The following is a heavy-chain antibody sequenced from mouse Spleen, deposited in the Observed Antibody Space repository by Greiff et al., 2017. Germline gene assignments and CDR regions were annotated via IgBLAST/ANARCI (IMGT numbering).Heavy chain of an antibody. D-gene: IGHD1-1*01. CDR1: GYTFTSYY. Sequence: QVQLKESGPELVKPGASVKMSCKASGYTFTSYYIHWVKQRPGQGLEWIGWIYPGDGSTKYNEKFKGKTTLTADKSSSTAYMLLSSLTSEDSAIYFCARDYGSSPFDYWGQGTTLTVSS. V-gene: IGHV1S56*01. CDR2: IYPGDGST. J-gene: IGHJ2*01. CDR3: ARDYGSSPFDY.